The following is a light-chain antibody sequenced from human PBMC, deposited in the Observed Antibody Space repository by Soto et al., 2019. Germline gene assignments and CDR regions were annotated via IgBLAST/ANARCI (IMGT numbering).Light chain of an antibody. Sequence: QAVVTQPPSVSTAPGQKVTISCSGSFSNIGNNDVSWYQQFPGTAPKLLIYDNYKRPSGIPDRFSGSKSGTSATLGISGLQTWDEADYYCGTWDSSLRTVFGGGTKLTVL. CDR3: GTWDSSLRTV. V-gene: IGLV1-51*01. CDR1: FSNIGNND. CDR2: DNY. J-gene: IGLJ2*01.